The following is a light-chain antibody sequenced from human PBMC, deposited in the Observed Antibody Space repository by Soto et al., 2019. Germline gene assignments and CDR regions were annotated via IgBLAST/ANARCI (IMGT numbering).Light chain of an antibody. Sequence: EIVMTQSPATLSVSPGERATLFCRASQSVASNLAWYQQRPGQAPRLLMYNAITRPTAIPARFSGSGSGTEFTLTISSLQSEDSAVYYCQQYTNRPPWTFGPGTKVEIK. V-gene: IGKV3-15*01. CDR2: NAI. CDR3: QQYTNRPPWT. CDR1: QSVASN. J-gene: IGKJ1*01.